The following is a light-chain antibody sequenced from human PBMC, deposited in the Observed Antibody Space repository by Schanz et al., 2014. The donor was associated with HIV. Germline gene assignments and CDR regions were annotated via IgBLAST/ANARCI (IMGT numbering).Light chain of an antibody. J-gene: IGKJ4*01. V-gene: IGKV1-39*02. CDR1: QSISTF. CDR3: QRCDRVPHT. Sequence: DVQMTQSPSSLSASVGDRVTITCRASQSISTFLNWYQQKPGKAPKLLIHAASSLQSGVPSRFSGSGSGTDFTLTITSLQPEDFATYYCQRCDRVPHTFGGGTKVEMK. CDR2: AAS.